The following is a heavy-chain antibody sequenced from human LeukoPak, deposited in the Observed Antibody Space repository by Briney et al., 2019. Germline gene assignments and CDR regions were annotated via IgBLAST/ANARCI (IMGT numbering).Heavy chain of an antibody. V-gene: IGHV1-24*01. J-gene: IGHJ6*03. CDR3: ATGYCSSTSCYGDYYYYYYMDV. D-gene: IGHD2-2*01. CDR2: FDPEDGET. CDR1: GYTLTELS. Sequence: ASVKVSCKVSGYTLTELSMHWVRQAPGKGLEWMGGFDPEDGETIYAQKFQGRVTMTEDTSTDTAYMELSSLRSEDTAVYYCATGYCSSTSCYGDYYYYYYMDVWGKGTTVTVSS.